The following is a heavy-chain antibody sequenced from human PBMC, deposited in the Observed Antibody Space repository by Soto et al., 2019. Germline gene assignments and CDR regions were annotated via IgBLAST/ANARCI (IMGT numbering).Heavy chain of an antibody. CDR3: ARGNMPDYYYGMDV. Sequence: QVQLVQSGAEVKKPGASVRVSCKASGYTFTSYDINWVRQATGQGLEWMGWMNPNSGNTGYAQKVQGRVTKTRNTSISTAYMELSSLRSEDTAVYYCARGNMPDYYYGMDVWGQGTTFTVSS. CDR2: MNPNSGNT. J-gene: IGHJ6*02. CDR1: GYTFTSYD. D-gene: IGHD2-2*01. V-gene: IGHV1-8*01.